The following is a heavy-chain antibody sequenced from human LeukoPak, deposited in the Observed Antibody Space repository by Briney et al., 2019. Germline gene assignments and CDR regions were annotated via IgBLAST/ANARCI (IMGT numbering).Heavy chain of an antibody. D-gene: IGHD2-2*01. Sequence: GGSLRLSCAASGFTFSTYAMSWVRQAPGKGLEWVSGISGSGGSTYYADSVKGRFTISRDNSKNTLYLQMNSLRAEDTAVYYCAKDLSCSSASCRPDYWGQGTLVTVSS. V-gene: IGHV3-23*01. J-gene: IGHJ4*02. CDR2: ISGSGGST. CDR3: AKDLSCSSASCRPDY. CDR1: GFTFSTYA.